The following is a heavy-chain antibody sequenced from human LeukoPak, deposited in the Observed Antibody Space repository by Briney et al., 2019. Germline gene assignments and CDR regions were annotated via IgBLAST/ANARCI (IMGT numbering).Heavy chain of an antibody. CDR3: ARPKGLYNSTYPTLAFIS. CDR1: GYSFTSYW. D-gene: IGHD4-11*01. J-gene: IGHJ3*01. CDR2: IYPGDSDT. V-gene: IGHV5-51*01. Sequence: GESLKISCKGSGYSFTSYWIGWVRQMPGKGLEWMGFIYPGDSDTRYSPSFQGQVTISADKSISTAYLQWSSLKASDTAMYYCARPKGLYNSTYPTLAFISWGQGPMFTVSS.